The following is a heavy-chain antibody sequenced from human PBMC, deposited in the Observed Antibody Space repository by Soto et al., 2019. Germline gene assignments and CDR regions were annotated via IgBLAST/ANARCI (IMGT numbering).Heavy chain of an antibody. CDR3: AKDRTIDY. V-gene: IGHV3-30*18. J-gene: IGHJ4*02. CDR1: GFTFSSYG. CDR2: ISYDGSNK. D-gene: IGHD3-3*01. Sequence: GGSLRLSCAASGFTFSSYGMHWVRQAPGKGLEWVAVISYDGSNKYYADSVKGRFTISRDNSKNTLYLQMNSLRAEDTAVYYCAKDRTIDYWGQGTLVTVSS.